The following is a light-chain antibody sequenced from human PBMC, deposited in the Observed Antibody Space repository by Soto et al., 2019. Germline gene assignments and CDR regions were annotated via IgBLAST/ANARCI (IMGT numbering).Light chain of an antibody. CDR1: SSDVGGYNY. CDR2: DVS. V-gene: IGLV2-14*01. J-gene: IGLJ3*02. Sequence: QSALTQPASVSGSPGQSITISCTGTSSDVGGYNYVCWYQQHPGKAPKLMIYDVSNRPSGVSNRFSGSKSGNTASLTISGLQAEDEADYYCSSYTSDSTWVFGGGTKLTVL. CDR3: SSYTSDSTWV.